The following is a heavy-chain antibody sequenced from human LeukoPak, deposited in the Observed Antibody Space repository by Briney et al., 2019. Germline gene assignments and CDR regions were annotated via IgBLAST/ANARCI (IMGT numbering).Heavy chain of an antibody. J-gene: IGHJ6*02. Sequence: ASVKVSCKASGYTFTSYDINWVRQATGQGLEWMGWMKPNSGNTGYAQKFQGRVTMTRNTSISTAYMELSSLRSEDTAVYYCARGPPIQLWSRYYYYYYGMDVWGQGTTVTVSS. D-gene: IGHD5-18*01. CDR2: MKPNSGNT. V-gene: IGHV1-8*01. CDR3: ARGPPIQLWSRYYYYYYGMDV. CDR1: GYTFTSYD.